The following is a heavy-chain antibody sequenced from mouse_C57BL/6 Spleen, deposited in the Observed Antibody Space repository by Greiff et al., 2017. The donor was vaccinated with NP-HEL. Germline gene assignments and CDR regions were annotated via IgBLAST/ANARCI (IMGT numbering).Heavy chain of an antibody. D-gene: IGHD1-1*01. V-gene: IGHV1-15*01. CDR3: TRHYYGSSSDY. CDR1: GYTFTDYE. CDR2: IDPETGGT. J-gene: IGHJ2*01. Sequence: VQLQQYGAELVRPGASVTLSCKASGYTFTDYEMHWVKQTPVHGLEWIGAIDPETGGTAYNQKFKGKAILTADKSSSTAYMELRSLTSEDSAVYYCTRHYYGSSSDYWGQGTTLTVSS.